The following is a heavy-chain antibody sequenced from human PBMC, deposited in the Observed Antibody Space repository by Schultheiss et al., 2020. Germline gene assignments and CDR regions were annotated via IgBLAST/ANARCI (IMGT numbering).Heavy chain of an antibody. V-gene: IGHV2-5*08. D-gene: IGHD6-19*01. CDR3: AHSFGYSSGWYSDY. J-gene: IGHJ4*02. CDR1: GGSISSGSYY. CDR2: IYWDDDK. Sequence: TLSLTCTVSGGSISSGSYYWSWIRQPPGKALEWLALIYWDDDKRYSPSLKSRLTITKDTSKNQVVLTMTNMDPVDTATYYCAHSFGYSSGWYSDYWGQGTLVTVSS.